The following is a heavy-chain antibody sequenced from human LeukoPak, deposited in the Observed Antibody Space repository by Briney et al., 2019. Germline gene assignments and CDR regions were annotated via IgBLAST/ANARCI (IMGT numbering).Heavy chain of an antibody. CDR2: ISYDASNK. CDR3: AKDFVGRAPAIY. J-gene: IGHJ4*02. V-gene: IGHV3-30*04. CDR1: GFTFNYP. Sequence: HTGGSLRLSCAASGFTFNYPMHWVRQAPGKGLEWVAVISYDASNKYYADSVKGRFTISRDNSKHTLYLQMNSLRAEDTAVYYCAKDFVGRAPAIYWGQGTLVTV. D-gene: IGHD3-10*01.